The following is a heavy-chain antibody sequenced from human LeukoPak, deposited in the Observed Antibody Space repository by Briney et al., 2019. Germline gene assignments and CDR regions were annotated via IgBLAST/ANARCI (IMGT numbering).Heavy chain of an antibody. CDR3: ARGTGTTFVWFDP. CDR1: GGSINSYY. J-gene: IGHJ5*02. Sequence: PSETPSLTCTVSGGSINSYYWSWIRQPAGKGLEWIGRIYSSGSTTYNPSLKSRVTMSVDTSKNHFSLKLTSVTAADTAVYYCARGTGTTFVWFDPWGQGTLVTVSS. CDR2: IYSSGST. V-gene: IGHV4-4*07. D-gene: IGHD1-7*01.